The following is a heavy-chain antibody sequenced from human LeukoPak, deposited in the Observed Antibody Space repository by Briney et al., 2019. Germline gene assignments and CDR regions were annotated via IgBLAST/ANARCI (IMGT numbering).Heavy chain of an antibody. CDR3: ASEYYYDSSGYYYVSSYFDY. V-gene: IGHV3-21*01. CDR1: GFTFSSYA. D-gene: IGHD3-22*01. CDR2: ISSSSSYI. Sequence: PGGSLRLSCAGSGFTFSSYAMSWVRQAPGKGLEWVSSISSSSSYIYYADSVKGRFTVSRDNAKNSLYLQMNSLRAEDTAVYYCASEYYYDSSGYYYVSSYFDYWGQGTLVTVSS. J-gene: IGHJ4*02.